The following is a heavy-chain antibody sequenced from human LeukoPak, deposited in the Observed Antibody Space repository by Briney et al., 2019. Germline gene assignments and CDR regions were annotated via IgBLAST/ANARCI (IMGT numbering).Heavy chain of an antibody. Sequence: GSSVKVSCKASGGTFSSYATSWVRQAPGQGLEWMGRIIPILGIANYAQKFQGRVTITADKSTSTAYMELSILRSEDTAVYYCARADCSGGSCPPWAFDIWGQGTMVTVSS. CDR2: IIPILGIA. D-gene: IGHD2-15*01. J-gene: IGHJ3*02. CDR3: ARADCSGGSCPPWAFDI. CDR1: GGTFSSYA. V-gene: IGHV1-69*04.